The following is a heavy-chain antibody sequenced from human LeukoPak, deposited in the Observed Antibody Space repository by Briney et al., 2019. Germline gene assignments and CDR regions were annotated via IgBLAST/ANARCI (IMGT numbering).Heavy chain of an antibody. CDR3: ARDGMDRDDFWSGYLLRTYYYYGMDV. D-gene: IGHD3-3*01. J-gene: IGHJ6*02. V-gene: IGHV3-21*01. CDR1: GFTFSNAW. Sequence: RTGGSLRLSCAASGFTFSNAWMSWVRQAPGKGLEWVSSISSSSSYIYYADSVKGRFTISRDNAKNSLYLQMNSLRAEDTAVYYCARDGMDRDDFWSGYLLRTYYYYGMDVWGQGTTVTVSS. CDR2: ISSSSSYI.